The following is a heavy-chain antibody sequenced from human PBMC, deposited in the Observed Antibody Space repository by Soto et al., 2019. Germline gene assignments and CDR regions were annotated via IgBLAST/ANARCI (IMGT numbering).Heavy chain of an antibody. CDR3: ARLGGNIQHAFGS. CDR2: VNHSGST. Sequence: PSETLSLTCAVYGGSFSGNYWSWIRQPPGKGLEWIGEVNHSGSTNYNSSLKSRVTISEDTSKNQFSLILRSVTAADTAVYYCARLGGNIQHAFGSWGQGTMVT. D-gene: IGHD3-16*01. V-gene: IGHV4-34*01. J-gene: IGHJ3*02. CDR1: GGSFSGNY.